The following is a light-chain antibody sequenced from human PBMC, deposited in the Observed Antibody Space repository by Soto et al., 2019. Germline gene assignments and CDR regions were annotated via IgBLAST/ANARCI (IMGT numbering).Light chain of an antibody. CDR2: RAS. CDR1: QSLSGNY. CDR3: QHYGASPWT. Sequence: EIVLTQSPSTRSLSKGERATLSCRASQSLSGNYLAWYQQKPGQAPRVLIYRASIRATGISDRFSGSGSGTDFTLTISRLEPEDFAVYYCQHYGASPWTFGQVANVDIK. V-gene: IGKV3-20*01. J-gene: IGKJ1*01.